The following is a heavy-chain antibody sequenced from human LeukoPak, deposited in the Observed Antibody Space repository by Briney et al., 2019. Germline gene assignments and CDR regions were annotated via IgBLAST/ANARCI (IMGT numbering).Heavy chain of an antibody. CDR3: ARGRRAFDI. Sequence: GGSLRLSCAASGFTFSSYWMQWVRQAPGKGLVWVSHINSDGSTTDYADSVKGRFTISRDNAKNTLYLQMNSLRAEDTAVYYCARGRRAFDIWGQGTMVTVSS. CDR1: GFTFSSYW. V-gene: IGHV3-74*01. J-gene: IGHJ3*02. CDR2: INSDGSTT.